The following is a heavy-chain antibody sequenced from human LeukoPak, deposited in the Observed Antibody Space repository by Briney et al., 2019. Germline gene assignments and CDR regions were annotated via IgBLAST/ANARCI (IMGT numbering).Heavy chain of an antibody. CDR2: IKQDGSEK. Sequence: GESLRLSCAASGFTFSSYWMSWVRQAPGKGLEWVASIKQDGSEKYYVDSVKGRFTISRDNAKNSLYLQMNSLRAEDTAVYYCARVGGRYSPIGYWGQGTLVTVSS. V-gene: IGHV3-7*01. CDR1: GFTFSSYW. D-gene: IGHD5-18*01. CDR3: ARVGGRYSPIGY. J-gene: IGHJ4*02.